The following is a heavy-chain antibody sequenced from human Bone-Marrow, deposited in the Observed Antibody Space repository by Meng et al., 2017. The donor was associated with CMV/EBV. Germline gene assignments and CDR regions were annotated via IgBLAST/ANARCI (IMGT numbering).Heavy chain of an antibody. Sequence: ASVKVSCKASGYTFTSYYMHWVRQAPGQGLEWMGIINPSGGSTSYAQKFQGRVTMTRDTSTSTVYMELSSLRSEDTAVYYCARGDVVVPAAHYYYYGMDVWGQGTTVTIYS. D-gene: IGHD2-2*01. CDR2: INPSGGST. J-gene: IGHJ6*02. CDR3: ARGDVVVPAAHYYYYGMDV. CDR1: GYTFTSYY. V-gene: IGHV1-46*01.